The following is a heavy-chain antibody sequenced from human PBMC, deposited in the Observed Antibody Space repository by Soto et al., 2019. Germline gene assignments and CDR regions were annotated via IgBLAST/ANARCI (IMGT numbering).Heavy chain of an antibody. D-gene: IGHD6-6*01. Sequence: QVQLQESGPGLVKPSETLSLTCTVSGGSISSYYWSWIRQPPGKGLEWIGYIYYSGGTNYNPSLKSRVTISVDTPKNQFSLKLSSVTAADTAVYYCATQGEYSSSGHPFHYWGQGTLVTVSS. CDR3: ATQGEYSSSGHPFHY. V-gene: IGHV4-59*08. CDR1: GGSISSYY. J-gene: IGHJ4*02. CDR2: IYYSGGT.